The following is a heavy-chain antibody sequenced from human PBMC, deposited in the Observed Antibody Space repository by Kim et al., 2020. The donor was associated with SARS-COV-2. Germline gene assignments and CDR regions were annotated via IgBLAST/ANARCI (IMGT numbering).Heavy chain of an antibody. D-gene: IGHD3-9*01. CDR1: GFTFSSYD. V-gene: IGHV3-13*04. Sequence: GGSLRLSCAASGFTFSSYDMHWVRQATGKGLEWVSAIGTAGDTYYPGSVKGRITISRENAKNSLYSQMNSLRAGDTAVYYFARDLSDILTGYDYYYYGM. CDR3: ARDLSDILTGYDYYYYGM. J-gene: IGHJ6*01. CDR2: IGTAGDT.